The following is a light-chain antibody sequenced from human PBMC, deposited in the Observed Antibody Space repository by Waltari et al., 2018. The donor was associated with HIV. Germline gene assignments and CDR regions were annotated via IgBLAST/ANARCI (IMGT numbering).Light chain of an antibody. CDR3: SSYTSGSVV. V-gene: IGLV2-14*01. J-gene: IGLJ2*01. CDR2: EVS. Sequence: QSALTQPASVSGSPGQSITISCTGTSSDVGDYNYVSWYQQHPGKAPKLMIYEVSNRPSGGATRCSGSKCGNTASLTISGLQAEDEADYYCSSYTSGSVVFGGGTKLTVL. CDR1: SSDVGDYNY.